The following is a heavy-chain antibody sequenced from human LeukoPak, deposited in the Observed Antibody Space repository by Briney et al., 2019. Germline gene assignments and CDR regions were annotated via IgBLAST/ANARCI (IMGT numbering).Heavy chain of an antibody. CDR1: GGSISSYY. J-gene: IGHJ3*02. CDR2: IYYSGST. Sequence: PSETLSLTCTVSGGSISSYYWSWIRQPPGKGLEWIGYIYYSGSTNYNPSLKSRVTISVDTSKNQFSLKLSSVTAADTAVYYCARDRRPMTHDAFDIWGQGTMVTVSS. V-gene: IGHV4-59*01. D-gene: IGHD6-6*01. CDR3: ARDRRPMTHDAFDI.